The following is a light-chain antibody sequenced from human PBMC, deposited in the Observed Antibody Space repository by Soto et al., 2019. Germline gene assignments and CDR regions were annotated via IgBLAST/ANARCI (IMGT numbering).Light chain of an antibody. J-gene: IGKJ1*01. CDR2: KAS. V-gene: IGKV1-5*03. CDR1: QGISSS. CDR3: QQYNSYPGWT. Sequence: DIPLTQSPSFLSASVGDRVTITCRASQGISSSLGWYQQKPGKAPKLLIYKASSLESGVPSRFSGSGSGTEFTLTISSLQPDDFATYYCQQYNSYPGWTFGQGTKVEIK.